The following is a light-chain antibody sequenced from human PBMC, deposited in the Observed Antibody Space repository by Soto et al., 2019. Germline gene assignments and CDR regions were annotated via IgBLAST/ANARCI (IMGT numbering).Light chain of an antibody. J-gene: IGKJ1*01. CDR3: QHYTDWRWT. CDR2: GAS. Sequence: EIVMTQSPATLSVSPGEGATLSCRASQSISSKLAWYQQKPGQAPRLLIYGASTRATGVPARFFGSGSGTEFTLTISSLQSEDLAVYYCQHYTDWRWTFGQGTKVDIK. V-gene: IGKV3-15*01. CDR1: QSISSK.